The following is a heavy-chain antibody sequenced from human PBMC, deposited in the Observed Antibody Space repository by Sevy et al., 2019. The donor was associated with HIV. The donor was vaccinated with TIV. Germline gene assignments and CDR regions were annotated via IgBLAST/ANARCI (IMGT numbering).Heavy chain of an antibody. CDR3: ARLTTQPTSDLYGLDV. J-gene: IGHJ6*02. Sequence: ASVKVSCKASGYIFTDYYIHWVRQAPGHRLEWMAWINSDSGVTNYAQRFQGEVTVTRDTSLSTDYLELTNLKSNDTAIYYCARLTTQPTSDLYGLDVWGQGTTVTVSS. V-gene: IGHV1-2*02. CDR2: INSDSGVT. CDR1: GYIFTDYY. D-gene: IGHD4-17*01.